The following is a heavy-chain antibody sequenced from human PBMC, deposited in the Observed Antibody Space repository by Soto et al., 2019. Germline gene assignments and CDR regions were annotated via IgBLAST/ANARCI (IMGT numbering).Heavy chain of an antibody. D-gene: IGHD3-16*02. J-gene: IGHJ5*02. CDR3: ARGITFGGVIVPYNWFDP. CDR1: GGSISSGDYY. V-gene: IGHV4-30-4*01. CDR2: IYYSGST. Sequence: SETLSLTCTVSGGSISSGDYYWSWIRQPPGKGLEWIGYIYYSGSTYYNPSLKSRVTISVDTSKNQFSLKLSSVTAADTAVYYCARGITFGGVIVPYNWFDPWGQGTLVTVSS.